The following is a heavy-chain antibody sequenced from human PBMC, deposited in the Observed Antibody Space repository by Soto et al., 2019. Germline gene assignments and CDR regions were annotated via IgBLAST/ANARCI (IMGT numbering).Heavy chain of an antibody. CDR2: ISPLQGHT. CDR3: ARDYGARPEYLQH. J-gene: IGHJ1*01. D-gene: IGHD4-17*01. Sequence: QVRLVQSGTGLKKPGASVKVSCKASGYTFTSYGISWVRQAPGQGLEWMGWISPLQGHTQYSQKAQARVTLTIDTASDTAYMEITTLTFDDTAVYYCARDYGARPEYLQHWGQGTLVTVSS. CDR1: GYTFTSYG. V-gene: IGHV1-18*01.